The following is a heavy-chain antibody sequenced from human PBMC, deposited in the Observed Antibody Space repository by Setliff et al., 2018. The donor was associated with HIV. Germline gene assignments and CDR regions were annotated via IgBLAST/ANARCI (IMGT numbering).Heavy chain of an antibody. CDR3: ARLPFITIFGVLNGDDGFDI. Sequence: ASLKVSCKASGYTFTGYYMHWVRQAPGQGPEWLGRINPKSGGTRYAQKFQGRVSMTRDTAISTAYMELSRLRSDDSAVYYCARLPFITIFGVLNGDDGFDIWGQGTMVTVSS. CDR1: GYTFTGYY. D-gene: IGHD3-3*01. J-gene: IGHJ3*02. V-gene: IGHV1-2*06. CDR2: INPKSGGT.